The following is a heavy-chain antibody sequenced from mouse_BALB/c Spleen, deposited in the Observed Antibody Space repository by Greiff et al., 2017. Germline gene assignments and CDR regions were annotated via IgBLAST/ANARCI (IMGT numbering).Heavy chain of an antibody. CDR2: IYPGNSDT. CDR1: GYSFTSYW. CDR3: TRSWAARAIYYFDY. D-gene: IGHD3-1*01. J-gene: IGHJ2*01. V-gene: IGHV1-5*01. Sequence: VQLKQSGTVLARPGASVKMSCKASGYSFTSYWMHWVKQRPGQGLEWIGAIYPGNSDTSYNQKFKGKAKLTAVTSASTAYMELSSLTNEDSAVYYCTRSWAARAIYYFDYWGQGTTLTVSS.